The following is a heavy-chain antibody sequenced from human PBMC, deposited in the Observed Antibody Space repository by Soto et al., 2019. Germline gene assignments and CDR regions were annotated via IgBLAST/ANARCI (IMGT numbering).Heavy chain of an antibody. CDR2: ISAYNGNT. V-gene: IGHV1-18*01. J-gene: IGHJ5*02. CDR3: ARAGQYYDSSGYIT. D-gene: IGHD3-22*01. CDR1: GYSFATSG. Sequence: QVQLVQSGTEVKKPGASMKVSCKASGYSFATSGISWVRQAPGQGLEWMGWISAYNGNTNYDQKLRDRVTMTTDTSTSTAYLELRSLRSDDTAVYYCARAGQYYDSSGYITWGQGTLVTVSS.